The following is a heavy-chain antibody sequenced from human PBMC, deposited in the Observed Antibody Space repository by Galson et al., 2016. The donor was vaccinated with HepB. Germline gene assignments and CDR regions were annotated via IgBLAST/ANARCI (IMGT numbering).Heavy chain of an antibody. V-gene: IGHV4-4*07. CDR2: IYSTGRT. D-gene: IGHD7-27*01. Sequence: SETLSLTCTVSGGSIDNYYWSWIRRPPGKELQYIGRIYSTGRTDYNPSLKGRVTISVDTSKTQFSLKLTSMTAADTAVSYCARVPKTGDYFDPWGQRTLVTVSS. CDR1: GGSIDNYY. CDR3: ARVPKTGDYFDP. J-gene: IGHJ5*02.